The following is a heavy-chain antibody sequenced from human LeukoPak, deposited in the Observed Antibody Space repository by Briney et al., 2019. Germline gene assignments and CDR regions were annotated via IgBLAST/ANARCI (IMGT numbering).Heavy chain of an antibody. CDR2: IYCDDSDT. CDR1: GHSFSSYW. CDR3: AIFHSSFSDLFYFDY. J-gene: IGHJ4*02. D-gene: IGHD6-19*01. Sequence: GESLKISCQVSGHSFSSYWIAWVRQMPGKGLDWMGIIYCDDSDTKYSPSFQGQVTMSVDKSISTAYLQWSSLKASDTAMYYCAIFHSSFSDLFYFDYWGQGALVTVSS. V-gene: IGHV5-51*01.